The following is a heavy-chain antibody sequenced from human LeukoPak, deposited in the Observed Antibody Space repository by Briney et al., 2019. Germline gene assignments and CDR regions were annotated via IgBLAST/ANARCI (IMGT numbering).Heavy chain of an antibody. CDR2: IYYSGST. D-gene: IGHD3-3*01. CDR3: ARVIFGVVTYFDY. V-gene: IGHV4-31*03. CDR1: GGSISSGGYY. Sequence: SETLSLTCTVSGGSISSGGYYWSWIRQHPGQGLEWIGYIYYSGSTYYNPPLKSRVTISVDTSKNQFSLKLSSVTAADTAVYYCARVIFGVVTYFDYWGQGTLVTVSS. J-gene: IGHJ4*02.